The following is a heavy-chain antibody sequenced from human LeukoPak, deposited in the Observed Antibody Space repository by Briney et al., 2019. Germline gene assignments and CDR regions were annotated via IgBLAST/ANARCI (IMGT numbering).Heavy chain of an antibody. V-gene: IGHV3-23*01. D-gene: IGHD6-13*01. CDR2: ISGSGGST. CDR1: RFTFSSYG. Sequence: GGSLRLSCAASRFTFSSYGMSWVRQAPGKGLEWVSGISGSGGSTYYADSAKGGFTISRDNSKNTLYLQMNSLRVEDTAVYYCAKEGGLRSSWSFDFWGQGILVIVSS. J-gene: IGHJ4*02. CDR3: AKEGGLRSSWSFDF.